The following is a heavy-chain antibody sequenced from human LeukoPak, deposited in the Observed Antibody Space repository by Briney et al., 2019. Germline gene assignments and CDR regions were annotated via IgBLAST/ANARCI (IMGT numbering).Heavy chain of an antibody. J-gene: IGHJ5*02. CDR1: GGSFSGYY. CDR2: INHSGST. D-gene: IGHD6-13*01. Sequence: SETLSLTCAVYGGSFSGYYWSWIRQPPGKGLEWIGEINHSGSTNYNPYLKSRVTISVDTSKNQFSLKLSSVTAADTAVYYCARGQRMSSWYGDGWFDPWGQGTLVTVSS. CDR3: ARGQRMSSWYGDGWFDP. V-gene: IGHV4-34*01.